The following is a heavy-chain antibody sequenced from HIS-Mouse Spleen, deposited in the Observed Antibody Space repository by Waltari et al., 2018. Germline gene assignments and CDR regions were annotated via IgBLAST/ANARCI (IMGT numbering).Heavy chain of an antibody. D-gene: IGHD4-17*01. CDR3: ARDYGDNWFDP. Sequence: QLQLQESGPGLVKPSETLSLTCTVSGGSISSSSYYWGWIRQPPGKGLEWIGSIYYSGSTYYNPSLKSRVTISVDTSKNQFSLKLSSVTAADTAVYYCARDYGDNWFDPWAREPWSPSPQ. CDR1: GGSISSSSYY. J-gene: IGHJ5*02. CDR2: IYYSGST. V-gene: IGHV4-39*07.